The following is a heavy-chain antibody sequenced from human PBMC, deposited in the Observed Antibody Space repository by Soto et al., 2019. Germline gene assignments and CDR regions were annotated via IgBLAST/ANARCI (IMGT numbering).Heavy chain of an antibody. V-gene: IGHV3-33*08. CDR1: GFTFSSYG. Sequence: LRLSCAASGFTFSSYGMYWVRQAPGKGLEWVAAIWYDGSNQYYAGSVKGRFTISRDKSKNTLYLQMSSLRVEDTGVYYCARDRTDTAMIIIDYWGHGTLVTVSS. D-gene: IGHD5-18*01. CDR2: IWYDGSNQ. J-gene: IGHJ4*01. CDR3: ARDRTDTAMIIIDY.